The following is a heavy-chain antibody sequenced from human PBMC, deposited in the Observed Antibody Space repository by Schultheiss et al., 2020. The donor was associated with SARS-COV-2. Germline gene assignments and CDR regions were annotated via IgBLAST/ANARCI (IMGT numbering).Heavy chain of an antibody. CDR2: ISAYNGNT. Sequence: ASVKVSCKASGGTFTNFPIAWVRQAPGQGLEWMGWISAYNGNTNYAQKLQGRVTMTTDTSTSTAYMELRSLRSDDTAVYYCARDLSSSVPWPEYYYYGMDVWGQGTTVTVSS. D-gene: IGHD6-6*01. CDR1: GGTFTNFP. CDR3: ARDLSSSVPWPEYYYYGMDV. V-gene: IGHV1-18*01. J-gene: IGHJ6*02.